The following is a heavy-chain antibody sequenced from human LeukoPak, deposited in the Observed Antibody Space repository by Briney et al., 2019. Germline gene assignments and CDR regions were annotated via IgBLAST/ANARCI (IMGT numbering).Heavy chain of an antibody. Sequence: GGSLRLSCAAPGFTFSTFAMSWVRQDPGRGLEWVSSITGAGSTTYYPESVKGRFTISRDNSKSTLYLQMNSLRVEDTAVYFCVRDRNYFEALQRSYWGQGTLVTVSS. D-gene: IGHD1-7*01. V-gene: IGHV3-23*01. J-gene: IGHJ4*02. CDR1: GFTFSTFA. CDR3: VRDRNYFEALQRSY. CDR2: ITGAGSTT.